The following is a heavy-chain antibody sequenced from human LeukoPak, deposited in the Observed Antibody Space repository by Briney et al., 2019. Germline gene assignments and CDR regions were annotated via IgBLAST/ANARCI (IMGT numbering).Heavy chain of an antibody. J-gene: IGHJ3*01. V-gene: IGHV3-23*01. Sequence: GGSLRVSCAASTFNFSSSAMSWVPQAPGKGVGWVSSISGRGGSKYYADTVKGRFTISRDTSKSTVYLQMNSLRAEDTAVYYCAKESPDYGDYVGAFDVWGQGTMVTVSS. CDR3: AKESPDYGDYVGAFDV. CDR1: TFNFSSSA. D-gene: IGHD4-17*01. CDR2: ISGRGGSK.